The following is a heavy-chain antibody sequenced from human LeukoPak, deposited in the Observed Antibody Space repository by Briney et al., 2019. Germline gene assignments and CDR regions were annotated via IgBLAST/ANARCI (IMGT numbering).Heavy chain of an antibody. CDR3: ARDRIDSSGWSDAFDI. CDR1: GGSISSGGYY. D-gene: IGHD6-19*01. Sequence: KPSQTLSLTCTVSGGSISSGGYYWSWIRQHPGKGLEWIGYIYYSGSTYYNPSLKSRVTISVDTSKNQFSLKLSSVTAADTAVYYCARDRIDSSGWSDAFDIWGQGTMVTVSS. J-gene: IGHJ3*02. CDR2: IYYSGST. V-gene: IGHV4-31*03.